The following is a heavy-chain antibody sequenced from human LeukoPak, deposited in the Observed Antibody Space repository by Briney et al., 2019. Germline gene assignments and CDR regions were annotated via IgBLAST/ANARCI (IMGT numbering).Heavy chain of an antibody. CDR1: GVLLRILF. J-gene: IGHJ6*04. CDR3: AREVGATYYCCYGMGV. D-gene: IGHD4-17*01. V-gene: IGHV3-53*01. CDR2: IYSGGST. Sequence: GGPVRLSRAPSGVLLRILFMRWAPAPPGKGVVGVSDIYSGGSTYYADSMKSRFTICRDNSKEALYLQMNSLKAEYTAVYYCAREVGATYYCCYGMGVWGKGTMDTVSS.